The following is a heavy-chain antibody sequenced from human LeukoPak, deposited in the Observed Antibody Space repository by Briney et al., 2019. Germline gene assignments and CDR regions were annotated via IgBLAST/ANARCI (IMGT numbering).Heavy chain of an antibody. V-gene: IGHV3-21*01. CDR3: ARSVVSSWDQPLTNFDY. Sequence: PGGSLRLSCVASGFTFNTYSMNWVRQAPGKGLEWVSSISGSSSYIYYADSVKGRFTISRDNAKNSLYLQMNSLRAEDTAVYYCARSVVSSWDQPLTNFDYWGQGTLVTVSS. CDR2: ISGSSSYI. J-gene: IGHJ4*02. CDR1: GFTFNTYS. D-gene: IGHD2-21*01.